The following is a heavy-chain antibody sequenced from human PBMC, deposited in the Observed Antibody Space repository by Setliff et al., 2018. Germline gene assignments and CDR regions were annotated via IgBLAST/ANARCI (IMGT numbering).Heavy chain of an antibody. Sequence: PRLSCAASGFTFSSYSMNWVRQAPGKGLEWVSSISSSSSYIYYADSVKGRFTISRDNAKNSLYLQMNSLRAEDTAVYYCAREQQLVLDPTFDYWGQGTLVTVSS. D-gene: IGHD6-13*01. CDR3: AREQQLVLDPTFDY. CDR1: GFTFSSYS. CDR2: ISSSSSYI. V-gene: IGHV3-21*01. J-gene: IGHJ4*02.